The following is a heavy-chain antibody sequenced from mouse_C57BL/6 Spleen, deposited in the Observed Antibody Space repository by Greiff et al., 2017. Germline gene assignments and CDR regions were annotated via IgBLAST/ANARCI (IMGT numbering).Heavy chain of an antibody. CDR2: IRNKANGYTT. D-gene: IGHD2-10*01. V-gene: IGHV7-3*01. Sequence: EVQVVESGGGLVQPGGSLSLSCAASGFTFTDYYMSWVRQPPGKALEWLGFIRNKANGYTTEYSASLKGRFTISSDNSQSILYLQMNALRAEDSATYYCARSSYGTYYAMDYWGQGTSGTVSS. CDR3: ARSSYGTYYAMDY. CDR1: GFTFTDYY. J-gene: IGHJ4*01.